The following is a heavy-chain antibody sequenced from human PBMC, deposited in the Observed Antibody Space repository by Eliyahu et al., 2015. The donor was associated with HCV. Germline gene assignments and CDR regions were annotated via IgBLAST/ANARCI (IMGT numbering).Heavy chain of an antibody. D-gene: IGHD6-19*01. CDR2: ISGSGGST. Sequence: EVQLXESGGGLVQPGGSLRLSCAASGFTFSXYAMSWVRQAPGKGLEWVXAISGSGGSTYYADSVKGRFTISRDNSKNTLYLQMNSLRAEDTAVYYCAKKSQQWLVRRKFFPESPWTDYWGQGTLVTVSS. J-gene: IGHJ4*02. CDR3: AKKSQQWLVRRKFFPESPWTDY. CDR1: GFTFSXYA. V-gene: IGHV3-23*01.